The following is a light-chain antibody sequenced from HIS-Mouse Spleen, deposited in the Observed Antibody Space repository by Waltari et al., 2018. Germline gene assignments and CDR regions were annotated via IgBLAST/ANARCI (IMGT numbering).Light chain of an antibody. Sequence: NFMLTQPHSVSESPGKTVTISCTGSSGSIASNYVQWYQQRPGSAPTTVIYEDNQRPSGVPDRSPGSIASSSNSASLTISGLKTEDEADYYCQSYDSSNWVFGGGTKLTVL. CDR1: SGSIASNY. J-gene: IGLJ3*02. V-gene: IGLV6-57*02. CDR3: QSYDSSNWV. CDR2: EDN.